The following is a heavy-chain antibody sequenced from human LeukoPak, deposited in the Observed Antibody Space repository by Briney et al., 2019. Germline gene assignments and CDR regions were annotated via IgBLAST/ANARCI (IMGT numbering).Heavy chain of an antibody. V-gene: IGHV1-2*02. Sequence: ASVKVSCKASGYTFTDYYMHWVRQAPGQGLEWMGWINPNSGGTNYAQKFQGRVTMTRDTSISTAYMELSRLRSDDTAVYYCARGYCTNGVCVMVDYWGQGTLVTVSS. J-gene: IGHJ4*02. CDR3: ARGYCTNGVCVMVDY. CDR2: INPNSGGT. CDR1: GYTFTDYY. D-gene: IGHD2-8*01.